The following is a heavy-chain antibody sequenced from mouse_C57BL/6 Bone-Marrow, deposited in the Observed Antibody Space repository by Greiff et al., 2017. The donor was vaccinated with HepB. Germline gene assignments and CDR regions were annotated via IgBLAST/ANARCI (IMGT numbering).Heavy chain of an antibody. CDR3: ARWLLRGYAMDY. CDR2: ISDGGSYT. D-gene: IGHD2-3*01. Sequence: EVMLVESGGGLVKPGGSLKLSCAASGFTFSSYAMSWVRQTPEKRLEWVATISDGGSYTYYPDNVKGRFTISRDNAKNNLYLQMSHLKSEDTAMYYCARWLLRGYAMDYWGQGTSVTVSS. J-gene: IGHJ4*01. V-gene: IGHV5-4*03. CDR1: GFTFSSYA.